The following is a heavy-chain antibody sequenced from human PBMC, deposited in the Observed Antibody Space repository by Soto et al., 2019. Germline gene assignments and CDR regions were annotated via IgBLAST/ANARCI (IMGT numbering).Heavy chain of an antibody. CDR3: SRSLDY. CDR2: INQDGSEE. V-gene: IGHV3-7*01. Sequence: GGSLRLSCTASGFTFSSYWMDWVRQAPGKGLEWVANINQDGSEEHYVDSVKGRFTISRDNAKNSLYLQMSSLTAEDSALYYCSRSLDYWGQGTLVTVSS. J-gene: IGHJ4*02. CDR1: GFTFSSYW.